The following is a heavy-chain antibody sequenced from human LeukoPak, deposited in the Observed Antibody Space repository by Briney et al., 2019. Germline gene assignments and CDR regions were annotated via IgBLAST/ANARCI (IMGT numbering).Heavy chain of an antibody. CDR2: ISGSGGST. V-gene: IGHV3-23*01. Sequence: PGGSLRLSCAASGFTFSSYAMSWVRQAPGKGLEWVSAISGSGGSTYYADSVKGRFTISRDNSKNTLYLQMNSLRAEDTAVYYCAKGRDYYGSGSYEFQHWGQGTLVTVSP. D-gene: IGHD3-10*01. CDR1: GFTFSSYA. J-gene: IGHJ1*01. CDR3: AKGRDYYGSGSYEFQH.